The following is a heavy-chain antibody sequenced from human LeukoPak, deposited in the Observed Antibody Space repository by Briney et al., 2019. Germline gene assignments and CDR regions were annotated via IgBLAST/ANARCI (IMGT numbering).Heavy chain of an antibody. V-gene: IGHV4-61*02. D-gene: IGHD3-10*01. J-gene: IGHJ6*03. Sequence: SETLSLTCAVSGGSISTKNYYWSWVRQPAGKGLEWIGRVSGSGGTNYNPSLKSRVTMSVDTSQNVFSLKMTSVTAADTATYYCARDAKYGSGRYDAYDYYYYYIDVWGKGTTVTISS. CDR1: GGSISTKNYY. CDR2: VSGSGGT. CDR3: ARDAKYGSGRYDAYDYYYYYIDV.